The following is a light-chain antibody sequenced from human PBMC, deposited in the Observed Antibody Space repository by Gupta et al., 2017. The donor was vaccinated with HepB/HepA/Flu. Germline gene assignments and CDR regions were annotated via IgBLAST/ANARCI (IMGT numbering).Light chain of an antibody. CDR2: DVT. J-gene: IGLJ3*02. CDR3: SSYTSSTSLGV. V-gene: IGLV2-14*03. CDR1: SSDIGGYNF. Sequence: QSALPQPASVSGSLGQSISISCTGTSSDIGGYNFVSWYQQHPGKAPKLILYDVTNRPSGVAHRFSGSKSDNTASLTISGLQAEDEADYYCSSYTSSTSLGVFGGGTKLTVL.